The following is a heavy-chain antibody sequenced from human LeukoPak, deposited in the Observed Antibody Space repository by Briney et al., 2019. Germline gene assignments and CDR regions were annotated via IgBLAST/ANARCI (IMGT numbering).Heavy chain of an antibody. CDR3: ASSPYDFWSGYYSD. CDR2: INHSGST. Sequence: PSETLSLTCAVYGGSFSGYYWSWIRQPPGKGLEWIGEINHSGSTNYNPSLMSRVTISVDTSKNQFSLKLSSVTAADTAVYYCASSPYDFWSGYYSDWGQGTLVTVSS. CDR1: GGSFSGYY. D-gene: IGHD3-3*01. V-gene: IGHV4-34*01. J-gene: IGHJ4*02.